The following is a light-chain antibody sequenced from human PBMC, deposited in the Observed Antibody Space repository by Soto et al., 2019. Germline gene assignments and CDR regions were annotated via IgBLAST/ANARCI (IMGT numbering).Light chain of an antibody. CDR1: SSDVGGDNY. Sequence: QSALAQPPSASGSPGQSVTISCTGTSSDVGGDNYVSWYQQHPGKVPKLIIFGVNKRPSGVPDRFSGSKSGNTASLTVSGLQAEDEADYYCSSYAGNNAYVFGTGTKVTVL. J-gene: IGLJ1*01. V-gene: IGLV2-8*01. CDR2: GVN. CDR3: SSYAGNNAYV.